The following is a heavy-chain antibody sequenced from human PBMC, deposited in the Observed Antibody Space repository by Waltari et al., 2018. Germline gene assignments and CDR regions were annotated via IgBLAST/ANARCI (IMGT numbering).Heavy chain of an antibody. V-gene: IGHV4-4*07. CDR3: VRDGGRLYGPENFHGIDS. Sequence: QVVLLESGPGLVKPSETLSLTCTVSGDSISRYYWGWVRQHAEKTLEWIGRIYSGGTTHYNPSLKSRVTLSVDMSQNQVSLRLTSVTAADTAMYYCVRDGGRLYGPENFHGIDSWGQGTLVTVSS. J-gene: IGHJ4*02. D-gene: IGHD3-10*01. CDR1: GDSISRYY. CDR2: IYSGGTT.